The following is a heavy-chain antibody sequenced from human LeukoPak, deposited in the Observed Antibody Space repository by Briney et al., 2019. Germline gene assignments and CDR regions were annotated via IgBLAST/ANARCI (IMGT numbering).Heavy chain of an antibody. D-gene: IGHD1-26*01. CDR1: GFTFSSYA. Sequence: GGSLRLSCAASGFTFSSYAMHWVRQAPGKGLEWVAVISYDGSNKYYADSVKGRFTISRNNSKNTLYLQMNSLRAEDTAVYYCASHKVGATSFDYWGQGTLVTVSS. CDR2: ISYDGSNK. V-gene: IGHV3-30*04. CDR3: ASHKVGATSFDY. J-gene: IGHJ4*02.